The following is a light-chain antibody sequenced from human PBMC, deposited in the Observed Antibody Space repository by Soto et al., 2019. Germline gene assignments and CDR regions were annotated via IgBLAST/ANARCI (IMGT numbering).Light chain of an antibody. CDR1: QSVKGN. CDR2: GAS. CDR3: QQYNDWQT. Sequence: EIVMTQSPATLSVSPGERATLSCRASQSVKGNLAWYQQKPGQAPRLLIYGASTRATGIPARFSGSGSGTEFTLTISSLQSEDFAVYYCQQYNDWQTFGQGTKVEIK. V-gene: IGKV3-15*01. J-gene: IGKJ1*01.